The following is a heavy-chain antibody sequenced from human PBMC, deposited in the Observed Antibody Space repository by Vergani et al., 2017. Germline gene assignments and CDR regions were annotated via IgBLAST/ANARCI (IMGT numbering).Heavy chain of an antibody. CDR1: GFSFSSHA. CDR3: AKAGSVTSGSLQYNFYMDV. Sequence: QVSLVESGGGVVQPGRSLRLSCAASGFSFSSHAIHWVRQAPCKGLEWVAVISNDGSKKYYADSVKGRFTISRDNSKNTLDLQMNSLRTQDTAVYYCAKAGSVTSGSLQYNFYMDVWGKGTTVTVS. D-gene: IGHD3-10*01. V-gene: IGHV3-30*18. J-gene: IGHJ6*03. CDR2: ISNDGSKK.